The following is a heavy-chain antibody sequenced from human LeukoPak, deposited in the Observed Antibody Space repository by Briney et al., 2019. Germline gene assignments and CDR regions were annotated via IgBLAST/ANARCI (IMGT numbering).Heavy chain of an antibody. D-gene: IGHD5-12*01. V-gene: IGHV3-48*01. CDR2: IRSSSSTI. CDR3: ARDRWGYSYGGD. Sequence: GGSLRLSCEASGFTFSNYSMNWVRQAPGKGLEWVSYIRSSSSTIYYADSVKGRFTISRDNAKNSLYLQMNSLRAEDTAVYYCARDRWGYSYGGDWRQGTQVTVSS. J-gene: IGHJ4*02. CDR1: GFTFSNYS.